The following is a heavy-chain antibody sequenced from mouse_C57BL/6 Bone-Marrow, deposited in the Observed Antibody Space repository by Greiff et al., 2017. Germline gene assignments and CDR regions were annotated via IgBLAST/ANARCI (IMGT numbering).Heavy chain of an antibody. Sequence: VQLKESGAELVRPGASVKLSCTASGFNIKDDYMHWVKQRPEQGLEWIRWIDPENGDTEYASKFQGKATITADTSSNTAYLQLSSLTSEDTAVYYCTTGGSSSYWGQGTTLTVSS. CDR3: TTGGSSSY. CDR2: IDPENGDT. V-gene: IGHV14-4*01. D-gene: IGHD1-1*01. J-gene: IGHJ2*01. CDR1: GFNIKDDY.